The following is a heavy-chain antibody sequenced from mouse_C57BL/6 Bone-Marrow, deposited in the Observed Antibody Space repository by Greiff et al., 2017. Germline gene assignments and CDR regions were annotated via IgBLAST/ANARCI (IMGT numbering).Heavy chain of an antibody. Sequence: EVKVVESGAELVRPGASVKLSCTASGFNIKDDYMHWVKQRPEQGLEWIGWIDPENGDTEYASKFQGKATITADTSSNTAYLQLSSLTSEDTAVYYCTTGDGYSYFDYWGQGTTLTVSS. CDR1: GFNIKDDY. CDR2: IDPENGDT. D-gene: IGHD2-3*01. J-gene: IGHJ2*01. CDR3: TTGDGYSYFDY. V-gene: IGHV14-4*01.